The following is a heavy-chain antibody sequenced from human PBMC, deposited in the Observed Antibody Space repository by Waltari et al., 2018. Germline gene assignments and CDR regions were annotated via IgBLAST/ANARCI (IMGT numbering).Heavy chain of an antibody. Sequence: QVQLVESGGGVVQPGGSLRLSCAASGFTFSSYGMHWVRQAPGKGLEWVAFILYDGSNRYYADSVKGRFTIARDNSKNTLYLQMNSLRAEDTAVYYCAKVGAGTVYYYYGMDVWGQGTTVTVSS. J-gene: IGHJ6*02. V-gene: IGHV3-30*02. CDR2: ILYDGSNR. CDR1: GFTFSSYG. CDR3: AKVGAGTVYYYYGMDV. D-gene: IGHD6-19*01.